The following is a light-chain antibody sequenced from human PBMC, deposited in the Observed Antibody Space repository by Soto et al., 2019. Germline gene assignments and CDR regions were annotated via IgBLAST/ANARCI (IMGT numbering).Light chain of an antibody. Sequence: EIVMTQSPATLSVSPGDRATLSCRASQSVSINLAWFQQKPGQAPRLLIYGASTRATGIPARFSGSGSGTDFTLTISSLEPEDFAVYYCQQRSNWPPITFGQGTRLEIK. CDR1: QSVSIN. CDR3: QQRSNWPPIT. J-gene: IGKJ5*01. CDR2: GAS. V-gene: IGKV3-15*01.